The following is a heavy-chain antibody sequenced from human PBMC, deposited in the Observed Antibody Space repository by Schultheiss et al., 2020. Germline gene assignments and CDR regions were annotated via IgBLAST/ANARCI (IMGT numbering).Heavy chain of an antibody. CDR2: IYYSGST. V-gene: IGHV4-31*03. CDR1: GGSISSGSYY. CDR3: AREAVGPMGFDN. Sequence: LRLSCTVSGGSISSGSYYWSWIRQHPGKGLEWIGNIYYSGSTYYNPSLKSRVTMSVDTSKNQFSLKLSSVTAADTAVYFCAREAVGPMGFDNWGQGTLVTVSS. D-gene: IGHD4-23*01. J-gene: IGHJ4*02.